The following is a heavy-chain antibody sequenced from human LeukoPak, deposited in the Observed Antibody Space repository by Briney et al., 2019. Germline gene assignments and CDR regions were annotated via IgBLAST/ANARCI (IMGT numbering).Heavy chain of an antibody. V-gene: IGHV3-48*03. CDR3: ATVEYYDSSGSCYFQH. CDR2: ISSSGSVI. Sequence: GGSLRLSCAASGFAFSSYEMNWVRQAPGKGLEWVSYISSSGSVIYYADSVKGRFTISRDNAKNSLYLQMNSLRAEDTAVYYCATVEYYDSSGSCYFQHWGQGTLLTVSS. J-gene: IGHJ1*01. D-gene: IGHD3-22*01. CDR1: GFAFSSYE.